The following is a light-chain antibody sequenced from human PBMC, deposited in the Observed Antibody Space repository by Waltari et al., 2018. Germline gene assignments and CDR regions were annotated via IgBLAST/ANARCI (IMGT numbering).Light chain of an antibody. CDR3: QAWDSSTAV. Sequence: SYELTQPPSVSVSPGQTANITCSGRKWGVKFVYWYQQKSGLAPVLVIYEDRKLPSGIPERFSGSPSENTATLTISGTQVMDEAHYYCQAWDSSTAVFGGGTKLNVL. J-gene: IGLJ2*01. CDR2: EDR. V-gene: IGLV3-1*01. CDR1: KWGVKF.